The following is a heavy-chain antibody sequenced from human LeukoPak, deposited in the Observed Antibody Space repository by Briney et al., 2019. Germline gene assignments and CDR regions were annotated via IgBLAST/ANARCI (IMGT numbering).Heavy chain of an antibody. CDR1: GFTVSSNY. V-gene: IGHV3-66*01. Sequence: PGGSLRLSCAASGFTVSSNYMSWVRQAPGKGLEWVSVTYSGGSTYYADSVKGRFTISRDNAKNSLYLQMNSLRAEDTAVYYCARRVIVVGLDYWGQGTLVTVSS. CDR2: TYSGGST. CDR3: ARRVIVVGLDY. J-gene: IGHJ4*02. D-gene: IGHD3-22*01.